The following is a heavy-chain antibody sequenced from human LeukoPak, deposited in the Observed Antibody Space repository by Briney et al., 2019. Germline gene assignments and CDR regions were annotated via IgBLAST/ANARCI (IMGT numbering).Heavy chain of an antibody. CDR1: GFTFSSYS. Sequence: GGSLRLSCAASGFTFSSYSMNWVRQAPGKGLEWVSSISSSSSSINNADSVNGRFTISRDNTKKSLYLQMNSLRAEDTAVYYCAGAFDWLLPDDYWGQGTLVTVSS. CDR3: AGAFDWLLPDDY. V-gene: IGHV3-21*04. CDR2: ISSSSSSI. J-gene: IGHJ4*02. D-gene: IGHD3-9*01.